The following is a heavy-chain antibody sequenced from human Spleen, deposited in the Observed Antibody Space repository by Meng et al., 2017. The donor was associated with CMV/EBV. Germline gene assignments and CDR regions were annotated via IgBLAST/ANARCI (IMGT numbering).Heavy chain of an antibody. Sequence: ASVKVSCKASGYTFTGYYMHWVRQAPGQGLEWMGWINPNSGGTNYAQKFQGRVTMTRDTSISTAYMELSRRRSDDTAVYYCARAGSYSNHGYYFDYWGQGTLVTVSS. CDR3: ARAGSYSNHGYYFDY. CDR2: INPNSGGT. CDR1: GYTFTGYY. J-gene: IGHJ4*02. D-gene: IGHD4-11*01. V-gene: IGHV1-2*02.